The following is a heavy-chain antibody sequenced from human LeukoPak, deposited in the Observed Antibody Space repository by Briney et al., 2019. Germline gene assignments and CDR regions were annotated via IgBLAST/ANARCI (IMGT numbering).Heavy chain of an antibody. V-gene: IGHV3-23*01. J-gene: IGHJ3*02. D-gene: IGHD3-10*01. CDR3: AKGRGAGPGAFDI. CDR1: GFTFNSYA. CDR2: ISGSGAGT. Sequence: PGGSLRLSCAASGFTFNSYAMSWVRQAPGKGLEWVSAISGSGAGTYYADSVKGRFTISRDNSKNTLYLQMTSLRAEDTAVYYCAKGRGAGPGAFDIWGQGTMVTVSS.